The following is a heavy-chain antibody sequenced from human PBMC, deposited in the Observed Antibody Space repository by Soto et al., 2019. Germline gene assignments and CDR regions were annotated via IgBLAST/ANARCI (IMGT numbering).Heavy chain of an antibody. CDR3: ARAVERTCSGGSCYFDY. V-gene: IGHV3-64*01. CDR1: GFTFSSYA. CDR2: ISSNGGST. Sequence: GGSLRLSCAASGFTFSSYAMHWVRQAPGKGLEYVSAISSNGGSTYYANSVKGRFTISRDNSKNTLYLQMGSLRAEDMAVYYCARAVERTCSGGSCYFDYWGQGTLVTVSS. D-gene: IGHD2-15*01. J-gene: IGHJ4*02.